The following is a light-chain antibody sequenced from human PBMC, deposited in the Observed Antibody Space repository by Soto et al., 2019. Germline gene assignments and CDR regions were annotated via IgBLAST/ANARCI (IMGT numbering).Light chain of an antibody. V-gene: IGLV2-14*01. Sequence: QSALTQLASVSGSPAQSITISCTGTSSDVGDYNYVSWYQQHPGKAPKLMIFDVSNRPSGVSNRFSGSKSGNTASLTISGLQAEDEADYYCSSYTSSSTRVFGTGTKLTVL. CDR2: DVS. CDR1: SSDVGDYNY. CDR3: SSYTSSSTRV. J-gene: IGLJ1*01.